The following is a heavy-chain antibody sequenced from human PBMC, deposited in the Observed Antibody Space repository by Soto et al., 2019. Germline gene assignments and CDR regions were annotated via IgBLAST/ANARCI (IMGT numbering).Heavy chain of an antibody. J-gene: IGHJ3*02. D-gene: IGHD3-3*01. CDR1: GFTFSSYS. CDR2: ISSSSSTI. Sequence: GGSLRLSCAASGFTFSSYSMNWVRQAPGKGLEWVSYISSSSSTIYYADSVKGRFTISRDNAKNSLYLQMNSLRAEDTAVYYCAKSPGGYYSFDIWGQGTMVTVS. V-gene: IGHV3-48*01. CDR3: AKSPGGYYSFDI.